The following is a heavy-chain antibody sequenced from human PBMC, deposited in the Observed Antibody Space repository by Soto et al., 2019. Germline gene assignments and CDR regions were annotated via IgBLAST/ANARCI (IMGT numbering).Heavy chain of an antibody. CDR3: ARWGYCSGGSCSHYYYYGMDV. J-gene: IGHJ6*02. CDR1: GFTFSSYA. Sequence: QVQLVESGGGVVQPGRSLRLSCAASGFTFSSYAMHWVRQAPGKGLEWVAVISYDGSNKYYADSVKGRFTISRDNSKNTLYLQMNSLRAEDTAVYYCARWGYCSGGSCSHYYYYGMDVWGQGTTVTVSS. CDR2: ISYDGSNK. D-gene: IGHD2-15*01. V-gene: IGHV3-30-3*01.